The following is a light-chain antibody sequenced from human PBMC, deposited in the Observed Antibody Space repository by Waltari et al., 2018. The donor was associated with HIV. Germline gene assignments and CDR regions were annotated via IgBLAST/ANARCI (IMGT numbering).Light chain of an antibody. CDR2: WAS. Sequence: DIVMTQSPDSLAVSLGERATINCKSSQSVLFSSNNKNYLAWYQQKPGQPPNLLIYWASTRESGAPDRFSGSGSGTDFTLTISSLQAEDVAVYYCHQYYRTPFTFGPGTKVDIK. CDR1: QSVLFSSNNKNY. CDR3: HQYYRTPFT. V-gene: IGKV4-1*01. J-gene: IGKJ3*01.